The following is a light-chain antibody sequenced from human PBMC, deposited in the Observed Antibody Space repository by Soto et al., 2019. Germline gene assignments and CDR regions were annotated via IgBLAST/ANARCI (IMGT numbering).Light chain of an antibody. CDR1: TGGVTSGHY. V-gene: IGLV7-46*01. CDR3: LLHYSGARV. CDR2: DIS. J-gene: IGLJ3*02. Sequence: QTVVTQEPSLTVSPGGTVTLTCGSSTGGVTSGHYPYWFQQKPGQAPRSLIYDISVKHSWTPARFSGSLLGGKAARTLSGAQPEDEADYYCLLHYSGARVFGGGTKLTVL.